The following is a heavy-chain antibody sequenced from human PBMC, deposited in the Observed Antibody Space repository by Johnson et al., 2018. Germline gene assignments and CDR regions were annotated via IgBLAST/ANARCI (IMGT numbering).Heavy chain of an antibody. CDR1: GFTFSDHY. CDR3: ARVYNNNWGSDVFDY. D-gene: IGHD3-16*01. J-gene: IGHJ4*01. CDR2: IRNKANRYTK. V-gene: IGHV3-72*01. Sequence: EVQLLESGGGLVQPGGSLRLSCAASGFTFSDHYMDWVRQAPGKGLEWVGRIRNKANRYTKEYAASVKGRFSIPRDDSYNSLYLQMNSLKIEDTAVYFCARVYNNNWGSDVFDYWGHGTLVTVSS.